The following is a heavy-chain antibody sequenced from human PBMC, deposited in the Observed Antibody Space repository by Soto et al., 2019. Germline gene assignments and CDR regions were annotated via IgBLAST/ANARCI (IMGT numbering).Heavy chain of an antibody. CDR2: VNHSGTT. V-gene: IGHV4-34*01. J-gene: IGHJ4*02. D-gene: IGHD2-2*01. CDR3: ARGIGYCSSINCYSSRRLRFDS. CDR1: GGSFSGYY. Sequence: QVQLQQWGAGLLKPSETLSLTCAVYGGSFSGYYWTWIRQSPEKGLEWLGEVNHSGTTYYNPSLKTRVTISVHTPKNQFSLKMISVTAAETAVYYCARGIGYCSSINCYSSRRLRFDSWGQGTLVTVSS.